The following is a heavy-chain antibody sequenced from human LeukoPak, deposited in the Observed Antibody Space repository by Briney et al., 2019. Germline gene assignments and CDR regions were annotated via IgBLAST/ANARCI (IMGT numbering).Heavy chain of an antibody. CDR1: GFTFSSYE. J-gene: IGHJ6*03. V-gene: IGHV3-48*03. Sequence: GRSLRPSCAASGFTFSSYEMSWVSQAPGKGMGWVSYISSSGSTIYCADSVKGRFTISRDNSKNTLYLQMGSLRAEDMAVYYCARERPYYYYYMDVWGKGTTVTVSS. CDR3: ARERPYYYYYMDV. CDR2: ISSSGSTI.